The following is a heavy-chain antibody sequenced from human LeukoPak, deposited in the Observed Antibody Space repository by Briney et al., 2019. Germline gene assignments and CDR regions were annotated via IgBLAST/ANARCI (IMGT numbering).Heavy chain of an antibody. CDR1: GYTFTGYY. CDR3: ASGPRSSWPQGDYHFDY. V-gene: IGHV1-2*02. D-gene: IGHD6-13*01. J-gene: IGHJ4*02. CDR2: INPNSGGT. Sequence: ASVKVSCKASGYTFTGYYLHWVRQAPGQGLEWMGWINPNSGGTNYAQKFQGRVTMTRDTSISTAYMELSRLRSDDTAVFYCASGPRSSWPQGDYHFDYWGQGTLVTVSS.